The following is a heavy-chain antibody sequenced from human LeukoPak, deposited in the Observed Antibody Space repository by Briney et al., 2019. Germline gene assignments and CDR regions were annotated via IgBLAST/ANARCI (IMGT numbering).Heavy chain of an antibody. D-gene: IGHD5-12*01. CDR3: ATDRGKSGVVPSYFDY. CDR2: ISGSGGST. Sequence: GGSLRLSCAASGFTFSSYAMSWVRQAPGKGLEWVSAISGSGGSTYYADSVKGRFTISRDNSKNTLYLQMNSLRAEDTAVYYCATDRGKSGVVPSYFDYWGQGTLVTVSS. CDR1: GFTFSSYA. V-gene: IGHV3-23*01. J-gene: IGHJ4*02.